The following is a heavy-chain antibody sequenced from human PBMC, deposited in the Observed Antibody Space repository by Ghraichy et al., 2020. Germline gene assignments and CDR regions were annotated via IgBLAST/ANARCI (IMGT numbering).Heavy chain of an antibody. CDR1: GGSISSDGRY. D-gene: IGHD6-19*01. Sequence: TLSLNCSVSGGSISSDGRYWVWIRQPPGRGLEWVGSIYHSGSTYSSPSLESRVTMSVDASRNQFSLRLNSVTAADTAVYYCTRTSGVSGMGFGFDIWGQGTMVAVSS. V-gene: IGHV4-39*01. J-gene: IGHJ3*02. CDR3: TRTSGVSGMGFGFDI. CDR2: IYHSGST.